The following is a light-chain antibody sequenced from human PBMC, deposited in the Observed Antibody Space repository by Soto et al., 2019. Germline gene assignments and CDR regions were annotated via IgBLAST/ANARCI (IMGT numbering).Light chain of an antibody. CDR1: SSDVGGYNS. Sequence: QSALTQTPSASGSPGQSVTISCTGTSSDVGGYNSVSWYQHHPGKAPKLMIYEVSKRPSGVPDRFSGSKSGNTSALTVSGLQADDEADYDCSSYAGSSSFVVFGGGTKLTVL. CDR2: EVS. CDR3: SSYAGSSSFVV. V-gene: IGLV2-8*01. J-gene: IGLJ3*02.